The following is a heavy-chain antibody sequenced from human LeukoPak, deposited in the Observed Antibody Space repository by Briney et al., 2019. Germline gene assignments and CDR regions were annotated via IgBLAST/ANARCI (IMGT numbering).Heavy chain of an antibody. CDR3: ARDTAVSDFDS. V-gene: IGHV3-21*01. J-gene: IGHJ4*02. CDR2: ISSSSSYI. Sequence: GGSLRLSCAASGFTFSSYSMNWVRQAPGKGLEWVSSISSSSSYIYYAGSVKGRFTISRDNAKNSLYLQMNSLRAEDTAVYYCARDTAVSDFDSWGQGTLVTVSS. CDR1: GFTFSSYS. D-gene: IGHD4-23*01.